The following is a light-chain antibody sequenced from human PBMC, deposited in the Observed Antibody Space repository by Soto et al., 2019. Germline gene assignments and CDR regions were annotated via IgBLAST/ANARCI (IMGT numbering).Light chain of an antibody. CDR1: QSVSSN. CDR3: QQYSASPRT. Sequence: EIVMTQSPATLSVSPGEIATLSFSASQSVSSNLAWYHQKPGQAPRLLIHSASTRAPGIPDRFSASGAGTDFTLTISRLEPEDSAVYYCQQYSASPRTFGPGTKVDIK. V-gene: IGKV3D-15*01. J-gene: IGKJ3*01. CDR2: SAS.